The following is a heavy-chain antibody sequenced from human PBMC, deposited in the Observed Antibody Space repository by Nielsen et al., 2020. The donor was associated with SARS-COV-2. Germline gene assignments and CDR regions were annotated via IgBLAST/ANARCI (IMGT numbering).Heavy chain of an antibody. J-gene: IGHJ6*02. CDR2: ISYDGSNK. V-gene: IGHV3-30*04. CDR3: ARLGCSGGSCSSGYYYYGMDV. D-gene: IGHD2-15*01. Sequence: VRQAPGKGLEWVAVISYDGSNKYYADSVKGRFTISRDNSKNTLYLQMNSLRVEDTAVYYCARLGCSGGSCSSGYYYYGMDVWGQGATVTVSS.